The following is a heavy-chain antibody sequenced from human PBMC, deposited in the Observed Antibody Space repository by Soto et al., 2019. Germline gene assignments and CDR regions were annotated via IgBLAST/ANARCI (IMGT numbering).Heavy chain of an antibody. CDR1: GYTFTGYY. V-gene: IGHV1-2*04. J-gene: IGHJ6*02. D-gene: IGHD2-2*01. Sequence: VASVKVSCKASGYTFTGYYMHWVRQAPGQGLEWMGWINPNSGGTNYAQKFQGWVTMTRDTSISTAYMELSRLRSDDTAVYYCARDIVVVPAASMFYYYYGMDVWGQGTTVTVSS. CDR2: INPNSGGT. CDR3: ARDIVVVPAASMFYYYYGMDV.